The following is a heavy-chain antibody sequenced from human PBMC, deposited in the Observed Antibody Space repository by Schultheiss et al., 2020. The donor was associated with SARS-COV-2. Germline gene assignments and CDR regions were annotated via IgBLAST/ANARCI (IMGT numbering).Heavy chain of an antibody. D-gene: IGHD2-2*02. J-gene: IGHJ4*01. CDR2: INPNSGGT. Sequence: ASVKVSCKASGYTFTGYYMHWVRQAPGQGLEWMGWINPNSGGTNYAQKFQGRVTITADESTSTAYMELISLRSEDTAVYYCASTGCSSTSCYTNEDHTYDLAAPFYYLGPGTLVTVSS. CDR1: GYTFTGYY. V-gene: IGHV1-2*02. CDR3: ASTGCSSTSCYTNEDHTYDLAAPFYY.